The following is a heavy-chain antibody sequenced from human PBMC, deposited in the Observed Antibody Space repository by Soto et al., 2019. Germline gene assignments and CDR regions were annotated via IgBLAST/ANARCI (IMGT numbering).Heavy chain of an antibody. D-gene: IGHD2-2*01. CDR2: ISSSSSTI. CDR3: ASQNFCTSSSCLN. J-gene: IGHJ4*02. V-gene: IGHV3-48*01. Sequence: GGSLRLSCAASGFTFSSYSMNWVRQAPGKGLEWVSYISSSSSTIYYADSVKGRFTISRDNAKNSLYLQMNSLRAEDTAVYYCASQNFCTSSSCLNWGQGTLVTVSS. CDR1: GFTFSSYS.